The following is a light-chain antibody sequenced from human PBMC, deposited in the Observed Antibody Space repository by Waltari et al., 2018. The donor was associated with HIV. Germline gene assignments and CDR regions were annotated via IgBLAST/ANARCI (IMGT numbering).Light chain of an antibody. J-gene: IGLJ1*01. Sequence: QSALTQSASVSASPGQSITISCTGSRSDIGPYNLVSWFQQHPGKAPRLLIYEVKNRPAGVSPRFSGSKSGNTASLTISGLQAADEADYHCCAYAGFSTYLFGPGTKVTVL. CDR1: RSDIGPYNL. CDR3: CAYAGFSTYL. CDR2: EVK. V-gene: IGLV2-23*02.